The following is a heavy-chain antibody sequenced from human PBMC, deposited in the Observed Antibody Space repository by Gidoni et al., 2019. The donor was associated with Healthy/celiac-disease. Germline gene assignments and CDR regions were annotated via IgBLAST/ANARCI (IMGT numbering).Heavy chain of an antibody. CDR1: GYTFTGYY. J-gene: IGHJ6*02. V-gene: IGHV1-2*04. CDR3: ARTRYDSSGYYPRTDYGMDV. CDR2: INPNSGGT. Sequence: QVQLVQSGAEVKKPGASVTVSCKASGYTFTGYYMHWVRQAPGQGLEWMGWINPNSGGTNYAQKFQGWVTMTRDTSISTAYMELSRLRSDDTAVYYCARTRYDSSGYYPRTDYGMDVWGQGTTVTVSS. D-gene: IGHD3-22*01.